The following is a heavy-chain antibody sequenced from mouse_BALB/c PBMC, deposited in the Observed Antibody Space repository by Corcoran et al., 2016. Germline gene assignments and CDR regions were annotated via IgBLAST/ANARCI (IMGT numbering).Heavy chain of an antibody. J-gene: IGHJ3*01. D-gene: IGHD2-1*01. CDR1: GYTFPSSV. V-gene: IGHV1S136*01. CDR2: INPYNDGP. CDR3: ARGAIYYGNYKFAY. Sequence: VELQQSGPELVKPGASVKMSCTASGYTFPSSVLHWVKQKPGTGLEWSGYINPYNDGPKYNEKFKGKATLTSDKSSSTAYMELSSLTSEDSAVYGCARGAIYYGNYKFAYWGQGPLVTVSA.